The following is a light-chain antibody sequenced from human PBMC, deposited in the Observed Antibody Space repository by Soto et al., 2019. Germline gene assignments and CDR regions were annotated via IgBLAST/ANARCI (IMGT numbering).Light chain of an antibody. CDR1: QGIRND. Sequence: IQMTQSPSSLSAVVVDRVTITCRASQGIRNDLVWYQQTQGKAPKSLIYAASSLQSGVPSRLRGSGAGPAVTSPISSMTNEDVETDDCLQHKRYTRTFGHGTKVDI. CDR2: AAS. J-gene: IGKJ1*01. CDR3: LQHKRYTRT. V-gene: IGKV1-17*01.